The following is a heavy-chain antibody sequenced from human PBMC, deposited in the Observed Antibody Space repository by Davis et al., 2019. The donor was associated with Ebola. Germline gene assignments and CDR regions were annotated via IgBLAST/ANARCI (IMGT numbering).Heavy chain of an antibody. J-gene: IGHJ4*02. CDR1: GGPFSGYY. V-gene: IGHV4-34*01. CDR2: INHSGST. CDR3: ARGGYGLVGFDY. Sequence: GSLRPPCAVHGGPFSGYYWSWIRQPPGKGLEWIGEINHSGSTNYNPSLKSRVTISVDTSKNQFSLKLSSVTAADTAVYYCARGGYGLVGFDYWGQGTLVTVSS. D-gene: IGHD4-17*01.